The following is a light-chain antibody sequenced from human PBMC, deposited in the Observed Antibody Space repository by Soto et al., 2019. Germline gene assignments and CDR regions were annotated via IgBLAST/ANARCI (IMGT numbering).Light chain of an antibody. V-gene: IGKV3-20*01. CDR2: GAS. CDR3: QQYGSSPYT. Sequence: EIVLTQSPGTLSLSPGERATLSCRASQSVSSSYLAWYQQKSDQAPRLLMYGASSRATGIPDRFSGGGSATDFTLTISRLEPEDFAVYYCQQYGSSPYTFGQGTKLEIK. J-gene: IGKJ2*01. CDR1: QSVSSSY.